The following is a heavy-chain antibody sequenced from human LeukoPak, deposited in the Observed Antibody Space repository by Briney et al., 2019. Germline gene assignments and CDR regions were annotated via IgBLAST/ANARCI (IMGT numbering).Heavy chain of an antibody. CDR2: IKKDGSEK. D-gene: IGHD2-15*01. Sequence: PGGSLRLSCAASGFTFSTYWMSWVRQAPGKGLEWVANIKKDGSEKYYVDSVKGRFTIPRDNAKKSLYLQMNSLRSEDTAVYYCANVGLYCSGTNCYEWDFEYWGQGTLVTVSS. V-gene: IGHV3-7*01. CDR1: GFTFSTYW. CDR3: ANVGLYCSGTNCYEWDFEY. J-gene: IGHJ4*02.